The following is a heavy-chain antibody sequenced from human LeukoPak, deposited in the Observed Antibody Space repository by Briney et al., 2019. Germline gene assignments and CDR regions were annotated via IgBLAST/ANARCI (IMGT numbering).Heavy chain of an antibody. J-gene: IGHJ6*04. CDR1: GITFSSYS. CDR3: AELGITMIGGV. V-gene: IGHV3-21*01. D-gene: IGHD3-10*02. CDR2: ISSSSSYI. Sequence: GGSLRLSCAASGITFSSYSMNWVRQAPGKGLEWVSSISSSSSYIYYADSVKGRFTISRDNAKNSLYLQMNSLRAEDTAVYYCAELGITMIGGVWGKGTTVTISS.